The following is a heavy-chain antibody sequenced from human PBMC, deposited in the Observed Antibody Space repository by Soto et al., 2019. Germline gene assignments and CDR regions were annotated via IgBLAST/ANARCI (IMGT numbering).Heavy chain of an antibody. CDR1: GGSISSSY. V-gene: IGHV4-59*01. Sequence: PSETLSLTCTVSGGSISSSYWSWIRQPPGKGLEWIGYIYYSGSTNYNPSLKSRVTISEDTSKNQFSLKLSSVTAADTAVYYCARALWQERPAYYFDYWGQGTLVTVSS. D-gene: IGHD1-1*01. CDR2: IYYSGST. J-gene: IGHJ4*02. CDR3: ARALWQERPAYYFDY.